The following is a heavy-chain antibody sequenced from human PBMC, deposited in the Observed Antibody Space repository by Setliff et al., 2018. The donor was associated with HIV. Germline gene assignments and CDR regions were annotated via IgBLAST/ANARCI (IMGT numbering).Heavy chain of an antibody. CDR2: IYYSGST. Sequence: PSETLSLTCSVSGGSISSRSYFWGWIRQPPGKGLEWIGYIYYSGSTYYNPSLKSRVTISVDTSKNQFSLKLSSVTAADTAVYYCARRGATVTLYYYYYYMDVWGKGTTVTVSS. J-gene: IGHJ6*03. D-gene: IGHD4-17*01. V-gene: IGHV4-39*01. CDR3: ARRGATVTLYYYYYYMDV. CDR1: GGSISSRSYF.